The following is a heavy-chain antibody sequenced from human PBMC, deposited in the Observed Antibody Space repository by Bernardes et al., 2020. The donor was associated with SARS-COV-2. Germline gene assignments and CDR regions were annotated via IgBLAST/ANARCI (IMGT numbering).Heavy chain of an antibody. CDR1: GGSISSSH. Sequence: SETLSLTCTVPGGSISSSHWTWSWIRQPPGKGLEWIGCIYDSGNTNYNPSLKTPVTLSIDTSNRQFSLKLSSVTAADTAVYYCVRGSRYYYSMDVWGQGTTVTVSS. V-gene: IGHV4-59*01. J-gene: IGHJ6*02. D-gene: IGHD3-10*01. CDR3: VRGSRYYYSMDV. CDR2: IYDSGNT.